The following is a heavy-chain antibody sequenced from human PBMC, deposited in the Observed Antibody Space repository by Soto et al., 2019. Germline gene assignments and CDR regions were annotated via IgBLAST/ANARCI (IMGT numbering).Heavy chain of an antibody. J-gene: IGHJ6*02. CDR1: GYTFSTYS. CDR2: ISSDSDTI. V-gene: IGHV3-48*02. D-gene: IGHD3-3*01. Sequence: QLVESGGGLVQPGGSLRLSCAASGYTFSTYSMTWVRQAPGKGLEWVSYISSDSDTISYADSVRGRFTISRDDATNSLYLQMYSLRDEDTAIYYCARLYYDYVWGQGTTVTVSS. CDR3: ARLYYDYV.